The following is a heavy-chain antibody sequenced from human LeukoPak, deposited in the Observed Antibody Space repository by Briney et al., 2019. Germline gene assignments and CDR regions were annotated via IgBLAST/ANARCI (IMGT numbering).Heavy chain of an antibody. CDR3: AKDLHYYDSSGYYAFDI. V-gene: IGHV3-30*02. CDR2: IRYDGSNK. CDR1: GFTFSSYG. Sequence: PGGSLRLSCAASGFTFSSYGMHWVRQAPGKGLEWVAFIRYDGSNKYYADSVKGRFTISRDNSKNTLYLQMNSLRAEDTAVYYCAKDLHYYDSSGYYAFDIWGQGTMVTVSS. J-gene: IGHJ3*02. D-gene: IGHD3-22*01.